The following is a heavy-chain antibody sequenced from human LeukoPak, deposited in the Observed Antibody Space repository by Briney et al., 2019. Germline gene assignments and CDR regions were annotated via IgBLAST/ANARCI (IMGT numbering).Heavy chain of an antibody. J-gene: IGHJ6*02. V-gene: IGHV3-23*01. CDR3: AKLHSSSSFYYGMDV. CDR1: GFTFSSYA. CDR2: ISGSGEST. Sequence: GGSLRLSCAASGFTFSSYAMSWVRQAPGKGREWVSAISGSGESTFYADSVKGRFTISRDNSKNTLSLQMNSLRAEDTAVYYCAKLHSSSSFYYGMDVWGQGTTVTVSS. D-gene: IGHD6-6*01.